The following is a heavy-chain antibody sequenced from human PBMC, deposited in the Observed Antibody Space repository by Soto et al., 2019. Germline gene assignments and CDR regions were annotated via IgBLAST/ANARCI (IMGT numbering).Heavy chain of an antibody. CDR3: ARDRWEFQLISYGLDV. CDR2: IWYDGSND. Sequence: QVQLVESGGGVVQPGRSLRLSCAPSGFTFSNYGMHWVRQAPGKGLECVAIIWYDGSNDYYVDSVKGRFTISRDNSKNTLSLQMNSLRAEDTAVYYCARDRWEFQLISYGLDVWGQGTTVTVSS. CDR1: GFTFSNYG. J-gene: IGHJ6*02. V-gene: IGHV3-33*01. D-gene: IGHD1-26*01.